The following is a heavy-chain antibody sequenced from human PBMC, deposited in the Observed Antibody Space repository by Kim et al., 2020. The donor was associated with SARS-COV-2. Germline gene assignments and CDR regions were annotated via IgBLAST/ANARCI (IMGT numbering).Heavy chain of an antibody. D-gene: IGHD1-26*01. CDR3: ARDPARGMQRGVDY. CDR2: IRQEGIEK. Sequence: GGSLRLSCAASGFDFSNYWMTWVRQAPGKGLEWVANIRQEGIEKHYVDSVKGRFTISRDDAKDSLYLQMNSLRAEDTAVYFCARDPARGMQRGVDYWGLGSLVIVSS. CDR1: GFDFSNYW. V-gene: IGHV3-7*01. J-gene: IGHJ4*02.